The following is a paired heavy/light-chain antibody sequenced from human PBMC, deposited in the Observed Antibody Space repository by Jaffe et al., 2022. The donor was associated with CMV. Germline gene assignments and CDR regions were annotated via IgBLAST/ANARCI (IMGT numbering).Light chain of an antibody. CDR3: MQALQTPLT. CDR1: QSLLHSNGYNY. J-gene: IGKJ4*01. V-gene: IGKV2-28*01. CDR2: LGS. Sequence: DIVMTQSPLSLPVIPGEPASISCRSSQSLLHSNGYNYLDWYLQKPGQSPQLLIYLGSDRASGVPDRFSGSGSGTDFTLKISRVEAEDVGVYYCMQALQTPLTFGGGTKVEIK.
Heavy chain of an antibody. D-gene: IGHD3-22*01. CDR2: IYYSGST. Sequence: QVQLQESGPGLVKPSETLSLTCTVSGGSISSRSYYWGWIRQPPGKGLEWIGNIYYSGSTYYNPSLKSRLTISVDTSKNQFSLKLSSVTAADTAVYYCARRQEVNYYDSNGYYLNPNWFDPWGQGTLVTVSS. CDR1: GGSISSRSYY. J-gene: IGHJ5*02. CDR3: ARRQEVNYYDSNGYYLNPNWFDP. V-gene: IGHV4-39*01.